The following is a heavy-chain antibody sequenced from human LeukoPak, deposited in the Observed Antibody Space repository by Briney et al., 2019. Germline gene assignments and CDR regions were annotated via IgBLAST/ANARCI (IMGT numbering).Heavy chain of an antibody. J-gene: IGHJ5*02. CDR2: IYYSGST. CDR1: GGSISSSSYY. V-gene: IGHV4-39*07. CDR3: ARDLRIRNVVVVAASSGFDP. Sequence: SETLSLTCTVSGGSISSSSYYWGWIRQPPGKGLEWIGSIYYSGSTYYNPSLKSRVTISVDTSKNQFSLKLSSVTAADTAVYYCARDLRIRNVVVVAASSGFDPWGQGTLVTVSS. D-gene: IGHD2-15*01.